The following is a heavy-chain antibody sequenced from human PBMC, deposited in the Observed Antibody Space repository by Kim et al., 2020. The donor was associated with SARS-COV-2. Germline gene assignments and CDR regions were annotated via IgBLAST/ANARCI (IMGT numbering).Heavy chain of an antibody. Sequence: GGSLRLSCAASVFPFISYGIHWVRQAPGKGLEWVAVISYDGSNKYYADSVKGRFTISRDNSKNTLYLQMNSLRAEDTAVYYCAKTIPIKQLVLGYHYYYGMAVWGQGTTVTVSS. J-gene: IGHJ6*02. CDR3: AKTIPIKQLVLGYHYYYGMAV. D-gene: IGHD6-6*01. V-gene: IGHV3-30*18. CDR1: VFPFISYG. CDR2: ISYDGSNK.